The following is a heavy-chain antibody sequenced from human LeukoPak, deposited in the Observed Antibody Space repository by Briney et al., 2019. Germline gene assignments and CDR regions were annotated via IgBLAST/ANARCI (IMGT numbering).Heavy chain of an antibody. D-gene: IGHD2-15*01. CDR3: ARTGYCSGATCFYYYSYYMDV. Sequence: PGGSLRLSCAASGFTFSDYYMTWIRQAPGKGLEWVSYISSSGTTKYYADSVKGRFTISRDNAKKSLYLQMNSLRADDTAVYYCARTGYCSGATCFYYYSYYMDVWGKGTTVTVSS. V-gene: IGHV3-11*04. CDR2: ISSSGTTK. J-gene: IGHJ6*03. CDR1: GFTFSDYY.